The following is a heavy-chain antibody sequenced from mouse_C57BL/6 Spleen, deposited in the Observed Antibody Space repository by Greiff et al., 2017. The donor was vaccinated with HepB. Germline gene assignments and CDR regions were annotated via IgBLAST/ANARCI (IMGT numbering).Heavy chain of an antibody. J-gene: IGHJ4*01. CDR1: GYTFTSYW. CDR2: IYPGSGST. CDR3: ARGEYYGSSSYYYAMDY. Sequence: QVQLQQPGAELVKPGASVKMSSKASGYTFTSYWITWVKQRPGQGLEWIGDIYPGSGSTNYNEKFKSKATLTVDTSSSTAYMQLSSLTSEDSAVYYCARGEYYGSSSYYYAMDYWGQGTSVTVSS. D-gene: IGHD1-1*01. V-gene: IGHV1-55*01.